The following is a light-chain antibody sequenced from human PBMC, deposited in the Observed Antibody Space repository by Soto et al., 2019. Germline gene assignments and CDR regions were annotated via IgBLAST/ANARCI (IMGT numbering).Light chain of an antibody. CDR2: DVS. J-gene: IGLJ1*01. CDR3: SSYTSSSTPYV. CDR1: SSDVGSYNY. V-gene: IGLV2-14*01. Sequence: QSALTQPASVSGSPEQSITISCTGTSSDVGSYNYVSWYQQHPGKAPKLMIYDVSNRPSGVSNRFSGSKSGNTASLTISGLQAEDEADYYCSSYTSSSTPYVFGTGTKLTVL.